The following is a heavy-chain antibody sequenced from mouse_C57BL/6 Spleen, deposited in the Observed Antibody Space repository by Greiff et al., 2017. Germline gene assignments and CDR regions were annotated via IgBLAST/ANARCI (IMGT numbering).Heavy chain of an antibody. CDR1: GYSITSGYY. D-gene: IGHD1-1*01. V-gene: IGHV3-6*01. Sequence: VQLKESGPGLVKPSQSLSLTCSVTGYSITSGYYWNWIRQFPGNKLEWMGYISYDGSNNYNPSLKNRISITRDKSKNRFFLMLNSVTTEDTATYYCARKASYGSRGGFAYWGQGTLVTVSA. CDR3: ARKASYGSRGGFAY. J-gene: IGHJ3*01. CDR2: ISYDGSN.